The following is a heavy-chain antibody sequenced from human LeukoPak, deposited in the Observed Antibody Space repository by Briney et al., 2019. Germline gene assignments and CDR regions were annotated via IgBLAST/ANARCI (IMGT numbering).Heavy chain of an antibody. V-gene: IGHV3-23*01. CDR2: ISGSGGST. CDR1: GFTFSSYA. CDR3: ARVSNDILTGYSGAFDI. Sequence: GGSLRLSCAASGFTFSSYAMSWVRQAPGKGLEWVSAISGSGGSTYYADSVKGRFTISRDNSKNTLYLQMNSLRAEDTAVYYCARVSNDILTGYSGAFDIWGQGTMVTVSS. J-gene: IGHJ3*02. D-gene: IGHD3-9*01.